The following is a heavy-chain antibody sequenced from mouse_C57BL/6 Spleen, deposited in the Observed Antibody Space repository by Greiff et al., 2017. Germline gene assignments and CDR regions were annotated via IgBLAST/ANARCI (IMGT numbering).Heavy chain of an antibody. CDR2: INYDGSST. CDR3: ARRYGSSYAMDY. D-gene: IGHD1-1*01. CDR1: GFTFSDYY. Sequence: EVKLMESEGGLVQPGSSMKLSCTASGFTFSDYYMAWVRQVPEKGLEWVANINYDGSSTYYLDSLKSRFIISRDNAKNILYLQMSSLKSEDTATYYCARRYGSSYAMDYWGQGTSVTVSS. J-gene: IGHJ4*01. V-gene: IGHV5-16*02.